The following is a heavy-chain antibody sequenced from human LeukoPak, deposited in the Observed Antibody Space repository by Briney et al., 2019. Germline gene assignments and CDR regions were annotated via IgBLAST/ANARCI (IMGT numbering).Heavy chain of an antibody. CDR3: ARVSRPTTVVTPFDS. V-gene: IGHV2-70*01. J-gene: IGHJ4*02. CDR2: FFSDDEK. D-gene: IGHD4-23*01. CDR1: GFSLRTSGMC. Sequence: SGPTLVNPTQTLTLTCTFSGFSLRTSGMCVSWIRQSPGKALEWLAHFFSDDEKSYSSSLKSRLTISKDTSGTQVVLTMTNMDPVDTATYFCARVSRPTTVVTPFDSWGQGILVTVSS.